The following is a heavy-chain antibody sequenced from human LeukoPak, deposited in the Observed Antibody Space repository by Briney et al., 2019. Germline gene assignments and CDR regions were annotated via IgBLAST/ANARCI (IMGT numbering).Heavy chain of an antibody. CDR2: IYPGDSDT. D-gene: IGHD3-10*01. J-gene: IGHJ5*02. CDR3: ARRYYGSGSYYNWFDP. CDR1: GYSFTSYW. V-gene: IGHV5-51*01. Sequence: GESLKISCKGSGYSFTSYWIGWVRQMPGKGLEWMGIIYPGDSDTRYSPSFQGQVTISADKSISTAYLQWSSLKAADAAMYYCARRYYGSGSYYNWFDPWGQGTLVTVSS.